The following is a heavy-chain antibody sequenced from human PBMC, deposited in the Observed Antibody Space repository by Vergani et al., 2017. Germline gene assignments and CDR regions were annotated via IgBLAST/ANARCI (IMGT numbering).Heavy chain of an antibody. CDR2: IIPIFGTA. CDR1: GGTFSSYA. CDR3: ASRYCGGYCYSSQSLDY. J-gene: IGHJ4*02. V-gene: IGHV1-69*01. D-gene: IGHD2-21*01. Sequence: QVQLVQSGAEVKKPGSSVKVSCKASGGTFSSYAISWVRQAPGQGLEWMGGIIPIFGTANYEQKVQGRVTITADEDTSTAYREMSSLRSEDTAVYYCASRYCGGYCYSSQSLDYWGQGALVTVSS.